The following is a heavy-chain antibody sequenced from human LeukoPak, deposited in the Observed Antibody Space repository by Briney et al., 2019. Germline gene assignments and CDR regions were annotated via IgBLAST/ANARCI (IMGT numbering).Heavy chain of an antibody. J-gene: IGHJ6*03. Sequence: SETLSLTCTVSGGSLSSYYWSWIRQPPGKGLEYIGYIYYSGSTNYNPSLKSRVTMSVDTSKNQFSLKLSSVTAADTAVYYCARTEESGYSYGYFGYYYYMDVWGKGTTVTVSS. D-gene: IGHD5-18*01. CDR1: GGSLSSYY. CDR2: IYYSGST. CDR3: ARTEESGYSYGYFGYYYYMDV. V-gene: IGHV4-59*01.